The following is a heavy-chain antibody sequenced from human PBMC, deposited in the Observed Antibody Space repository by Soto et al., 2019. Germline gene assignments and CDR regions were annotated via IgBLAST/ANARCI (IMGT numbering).Heavy chain of an antibody. Sequence: EVQLVESGGGLVKPGGSLRLSCLASGFNFSACTMDWVRQAPAKGLEWVSSISSTGAYIYYTESVRGRFTISRDNAKNSLDLHMNSLGVEDTAVSDCARDYPVLYSSSVDALDIWGRGTLVTVSS. CDR3: ARDYPVLYSSSVDALDI. CDR1: GFNFSACT. J-gene: IGHJ3*02. D-gene: IGHD6-6*01. V-gene: IGHV3-21*01. CDR2: ISSTGAYI.